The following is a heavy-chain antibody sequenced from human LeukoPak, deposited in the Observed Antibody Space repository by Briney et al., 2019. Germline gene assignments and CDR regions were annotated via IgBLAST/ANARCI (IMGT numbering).Heavy chain of an antibody. V-gene: IGHV3-23*01. D-gene: IGHD3-22*01. CDR2: ISASGGST. CDR3: AKDLYDSSGYYFLYYYYYGMDV. CDR1: GFTFSSYA. J-gene: IGHJ6*02. Sequence: GGSLRLSCAASGFTFSSYAMSWVRQAPGKGLEWVSAISASGGSTYYADSVKGRFTISRDISKNTLYLQMNSLRAEDTAVYYCAKDLYDSSGYYFLYYYYYGMDVWGQGTTVTVSS.